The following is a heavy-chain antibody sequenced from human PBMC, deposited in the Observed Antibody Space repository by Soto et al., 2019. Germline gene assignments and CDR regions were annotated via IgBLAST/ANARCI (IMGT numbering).Heavy chain of an antibody. V-gene: IGHV5-51*01. J-gene: IGHJ5*02. CDR3: VRVGLLGSNSLTNAWFDP. CDR2: IYSFTPDT. D-gene: IGHD2-15*01. CDR1: GYTFTGHW. Sequence: PGGSRRISCMGSGYTFTGHWIGGWRQMPGKGLESTGFIYSFTPDTRHSPSFQAQVPITAHKSINTAYLQWKSLKASDTAMYYFVRVGLLGSNSLTNAWFDPWGPGNLVTVSS.